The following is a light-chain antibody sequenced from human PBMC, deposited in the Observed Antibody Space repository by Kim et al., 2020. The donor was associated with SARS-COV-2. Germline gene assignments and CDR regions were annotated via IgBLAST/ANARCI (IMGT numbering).Light chain of an antibody. CDR2: DVT. J-gene: IGLJ2*01. CDR3: SSYTIGNIFVV. V-gene: IGLV2-14*04. Sequence: PGHPIARSYTGISSDGYNYVSWYQQLPGKAPRLIIYDVTYRPSGISSRFSGSQSGTTASLTISGLLTEDEGDYYCSSYTIGNIFVVFGGGTKVTVL. CDR1: SSDGYNY.